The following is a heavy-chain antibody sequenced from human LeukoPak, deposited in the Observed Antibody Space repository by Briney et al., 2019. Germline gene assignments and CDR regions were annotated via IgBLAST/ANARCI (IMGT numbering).Heavy chain of an antibody. CDR3: AGLDYYDSSGYIY. J-gene: IGHJ4*02. D-gene: IGHD3-22*01. Sequence: SETLSLTCTVSGGSISSYYWSWIRQPPGKGLEWIGYIYYSGSTNYNPSLKSRVTISVDTSKNQFSLKLSSVTAADTAVYYCAGLDYYDSSGYIYWGQGTLVTVSS. V-gene: IGHV4-59*01. CDR1: GGSISSYY. CDR2: IYYSGST.